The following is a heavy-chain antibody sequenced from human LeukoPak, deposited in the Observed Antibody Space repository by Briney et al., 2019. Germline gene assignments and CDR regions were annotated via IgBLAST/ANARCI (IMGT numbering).Heavy chain of an antibody. J-gene: IGHJ4*02. CDR1: GDTFTSYY. V-gene: IGHV1-46*01. CDR3: ARAGRELRYFDWLVDY. CDR2: INPSGGST. Sequence: GASGKFSCKASGDTFTSYYMHWGRHAPKKELEWMGIINPSGGSTSYAQKFQGRVTMTRDTSTSTVYMELSSLRSEDTAVYYCARAGRELRYFDWLVDYWGQGTLVTVSS. D-gene: IGHD3-9*01.